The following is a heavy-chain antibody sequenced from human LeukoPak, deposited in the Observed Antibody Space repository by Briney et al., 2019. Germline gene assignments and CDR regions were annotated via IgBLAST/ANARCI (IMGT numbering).Heavy chain of an antibody. CDR3: ASYYYGSGSNNWFDP. Sequence: SETLSLTCAVYGGSFSESYWSWIRQPPGKGLEWIGEINHSGSTNYNPSLKSRVTISVDTSKNQFSLKLSSVTAADTAVYYCASYYYGSGSNNWFDPWGQGTLVTVSS. CDR1: GGSFSESY. D-gene: IGHD3-10*01. V-gene: IGHV4-34*01. J-gene: IGHJ5*02. CDR2: INHSGST.